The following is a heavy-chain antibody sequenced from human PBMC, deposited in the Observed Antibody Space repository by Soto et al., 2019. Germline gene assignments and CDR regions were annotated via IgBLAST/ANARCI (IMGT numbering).Heavy chain of an antibody. J-gene: IGHJ6*02. CDR3: AKVGPGKDYYGSGSRYDYYYGMDV. Sequence: GGSLRLSCAASGFTFSSYAMSWVRQAPGKGLEWVSAISGSGGSTYYADSVKGRFTISRDNSKNTLYLQMNSLRAEDTAVYYCAKVGPGKDYYGSGSRYDYYYGMDVWGQGTTVTVSS. D-gene: IGHD3-10*01. CDR1: GFTFSSYA. CDR2: ISGSGGST. V-gene: IGHV3-23*01.